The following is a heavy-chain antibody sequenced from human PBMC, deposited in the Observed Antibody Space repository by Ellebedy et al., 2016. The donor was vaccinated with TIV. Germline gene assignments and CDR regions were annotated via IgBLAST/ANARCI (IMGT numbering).Heavy chain of an antibody. Sequence: GESLKISXAASGFTFSAYAMSWVRRAPGKGLEWVAFIRSSTNSISYADSVKGRFTISRDDAENSLYLQMNSLRDEDTAVYYCAKELLTGYYYDISGFDYWGQGTLVTVSS. CDR3: AKELLTGYYYDISGFDY. J-gene: IGHJ4*02. D-gene: IGHD3-22*01. CDR2: IRSSTNSI. CDR1: GFTFSAYA. V-gene: IGHV3-48*02.